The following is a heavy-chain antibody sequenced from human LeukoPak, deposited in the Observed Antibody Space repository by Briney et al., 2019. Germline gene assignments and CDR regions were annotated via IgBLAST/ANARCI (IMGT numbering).Heavy chain of an antibody. CDR3: ARLLLTGYPIQYYFDY. J-gene: IGHJ4*03. Sequence: PGGSLRLSCAASGFTHSNYRMNWVRQAPGKGLEWVSSISSSSIYIYYADSLKGRFTISRDNAKNSLYLQMNSLRAEDTAVYYCARLLLTGYPIQYYFDYWGQGTVVTVPS. D-gene: IGHD3-9*01. V-gene: IGHV3-21*01. CDR1: GFTHSNYR. CDR2: ISSSSIYI.